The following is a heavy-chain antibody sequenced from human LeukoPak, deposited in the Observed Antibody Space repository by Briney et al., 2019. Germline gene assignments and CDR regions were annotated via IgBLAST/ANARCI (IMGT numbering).Heavy chain of an antibody. CDR3: AKGLVPAMLMWFDP. V-gene: IGHV3-30*02. D-gene: IGHD2-2*01. CDR2: IRYDGSNK. CDR1: GFTFSSYG. J-gene: IGHJ5*02. Sequence: GGSLRLSCAASGFTFSSYGMHWVRQAPGKGLEWVAFIRYDGSNKYYADSVKGRFTISRDNSKNTLYLQMNSLRAEDTAVYYCAKGLVPAMLMWFDPWGQGTLVTVSS.